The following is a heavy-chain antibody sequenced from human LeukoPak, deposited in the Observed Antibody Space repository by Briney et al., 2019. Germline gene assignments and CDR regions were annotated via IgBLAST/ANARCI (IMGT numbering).Heavy chain of an antibody. D-gene: IGHD3-22*01. J-gene: IGHJ4*02. CDR1: GYTFAGYY. CDR2: INPNSGNT. V-gene: IGHV1-8*02. CDR3: ARGLNYDSSGYYFF. Sequence: ASVKVSCKASGYTFAGYYMHWVRQAPGQGLEWMGWINPNSGNTGYAQKFQGRVTMTRNTSISTAYMELSSLRSEDTAVYYCARGLNYDSSGYYFFWGQGTLVTVSS.